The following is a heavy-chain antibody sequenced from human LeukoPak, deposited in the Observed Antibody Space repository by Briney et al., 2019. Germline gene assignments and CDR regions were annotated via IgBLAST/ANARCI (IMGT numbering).Heavy chain of an antibody. D-gene: IGHD3-22*01. Sequence: AGRPLRLSCAASGFTFSSYGMHWVRQAPGKGLEWVALIWYDGSNKYYADSVKGRFTISRDNSKNTVYLQMNSLRAEDTAVYYCARESYDSSGYYYGGGFDYWGQGTLVTVSS. V-gene: IGHV3-33*01. J-gene: IGHJ4*02. CDR3: ARESYDSSGYYYGGGFDY. CDR1: GFTFSSYG. CDR2: IWYDGSNK.